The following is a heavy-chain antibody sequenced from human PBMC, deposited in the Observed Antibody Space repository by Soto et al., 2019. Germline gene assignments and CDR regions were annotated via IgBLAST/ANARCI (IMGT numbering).Heavy chain of an antibody. D-gene: IGHD3-10*01. J-gene: IGHJ3*02. CDR3: ARAGSGSYYGENDAFDI. CDR2: INPNSGGT. V-gene: IGHV1-2*04. Sequence: GASVKVSCKASGYTFTCYYMHWVRQAPGQGLEWMGWINPNSGGTNYAQKFQGWVTMTRDTSISTAYMELSRLRSDDTAVYYCARAGSGSYYGENDAFDIWGQGTMVTVSS. CDR1: GYTFTCYY.